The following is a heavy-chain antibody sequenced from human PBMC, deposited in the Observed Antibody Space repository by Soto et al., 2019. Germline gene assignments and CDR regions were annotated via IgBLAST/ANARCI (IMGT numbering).Heavy chain of an antibody. CDR2: IIPTIGTT. CDR1: GDTFTIFA. V-gene: IGHV1-69*13. D-gene: IGHD5-12*01. J-gene: IGHJ4*02. CDR3: ARDLGSGYDPGDY. Sequence: SVKVSCKASGDTFTIFAFSWVRQAPGQGLEWMGGIIPTIGTTNYAQRFQGRITITGDESTGTAYMELSSLKFEDTAVYYCARDLGSGYDPGDYWGQGTLVTVSS.